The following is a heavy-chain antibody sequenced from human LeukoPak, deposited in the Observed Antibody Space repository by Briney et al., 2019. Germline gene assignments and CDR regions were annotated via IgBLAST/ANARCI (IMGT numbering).Heavy chain of an antibody. CDR2: ISSSSSYI. D-gene: IGHD3-10*02. CDR1: GFTFSSYS. Sequence: PGGSLRLSCAASGFTFSSYSLNWVRLAPGKGLEWVSSISSSSSYIYYADSVKGRFTISRDNSKNTLYLQMNSLRAEDTAVYYCARVYNYVFDYWGQGTLVTVSS. CDR3: ARVYNYVFDY. J-gene: IGHJ4*02. V-gene: IGHV3-21*04.